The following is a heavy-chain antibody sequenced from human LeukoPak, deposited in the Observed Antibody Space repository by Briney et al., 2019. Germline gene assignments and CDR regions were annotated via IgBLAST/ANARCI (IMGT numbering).Heavy chain of an antibody. J-gene: IGHJ4*02. CDR3: ARGPSRSGVPDY. D-gene: IGHD3-10*01. V-gene: IGHV4-31*03. Sequence: SETLSLTCTVSGGSISSGGYYWSWIRQHPGKGLEWIGYIYYSGSIYYNPSLKSRVTISVDTSKNQFSLKLSSVTAADTAVYYCARGPSRSGVPDYWGQGTLVTVSS. CDR2: IYYSGSI. CDR1: GGSISSGGYY.